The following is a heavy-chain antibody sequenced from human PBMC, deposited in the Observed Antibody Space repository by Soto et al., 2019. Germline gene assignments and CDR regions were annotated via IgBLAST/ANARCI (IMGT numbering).Heavy chain of an antibody. Sequence: SVKVSCKASGGTFSSYRINWVRQAPGQGLEWVGGIVPIYRTADYAQKFQGRVTITADESARTSYMELRSLKSQDTAVYYCVRDSGAKLSSSWGQGTLVIVYS. J-gene: IGHJ4*02. CDR1: GGTFSSYR. V-gene: IGHV1-69*13. CDR3: VRDSGAKLSSS. CDR2: IVPIYRTA. D-gene: IGHD6-13*01.